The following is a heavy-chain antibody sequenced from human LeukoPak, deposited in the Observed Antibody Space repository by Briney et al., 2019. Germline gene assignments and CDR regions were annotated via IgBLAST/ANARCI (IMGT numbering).Heavy chain of an antibody. CDR3: AKAKAPRYGGDDWDLDY. Sequence: GGSLRLSCAASGFTFHDYAIHWVRQGPGKGLEWVSGITWNSGVITYADSVKGRFTISRDNAKNSLYLEMNSLRIEDTALYYCAKAKAPRYGGDDWDLDYWGQGTLVTVSS. V-gene: IGHV3-9*01. D-gene: IGHD5-12*01. J-gene: IGHJ4*02. CDR2: ITWNSGVI. CDR1: GFTFHDYA.